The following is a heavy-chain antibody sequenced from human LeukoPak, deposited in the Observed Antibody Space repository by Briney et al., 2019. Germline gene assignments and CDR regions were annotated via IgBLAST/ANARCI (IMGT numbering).Heavy chain of an antibody. V-gene: IGHV4-30-4*07. Sequence: SETLSLTCAVSGGSLSSGGYSWSWIRQPPGKGLEWIGYIYYSGSTYYNPSLKSRVTISVDTSKNQFSLKLSSVTAADTAVYYCARALRRDYYYYYYMDVWGKGTTVTVSS. CDR1: GGSLSSGGYS. CDR2: IYYSGST. CDR3: ARALRRDYYYYYYMDV. J-gene: IGHJ6*03. D-gene: IGHD4-17*01.